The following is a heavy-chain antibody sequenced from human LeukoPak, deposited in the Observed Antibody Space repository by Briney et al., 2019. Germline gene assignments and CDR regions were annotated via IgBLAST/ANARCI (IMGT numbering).Heavy chain of an antibody. CDR1: GYTFTGYY. CDR2: INPNSGGT. J-gene: IGHJ3*02. Sequence: ASVNVSCKASGYTFTGYYMHWVRQAPGQGLEWMGWINPNSGGTNYAQKFQGRVTMTRDTSISTAYMELSRLRSDDTAVYYCARVDSEHDAFDIWGQGTMVTVSS. D-gene: IGHD1-26*01. V-gene: IGHV1-2*02. CDR3: ARVDSEHDAFDI.